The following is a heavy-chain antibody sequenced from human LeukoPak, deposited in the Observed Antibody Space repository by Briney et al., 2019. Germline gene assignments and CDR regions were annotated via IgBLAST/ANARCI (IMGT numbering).Heavy chain of an antibody. D-gene: IGHD3-22*01. CDR1: GGSISSSSYY. CDR3: ARMSSIPGYSSGWYPYYYDSGGYYYFDY. V-gene: IGHV4-39*07. Sequence: SETLSLTCTVSGGSISSSSYYWGWIRQAPGKGLEWIGSIYYGGNTYYSPSLKSRVTISVDTSKKQFSLKLNSVTAADTAVYYCARMSSIPGYSSGWYPYYYDSGGYYYFDYWGQGTLVTVSS. J-gene: IGHJ4*02. CDR2: IYYGGNT.